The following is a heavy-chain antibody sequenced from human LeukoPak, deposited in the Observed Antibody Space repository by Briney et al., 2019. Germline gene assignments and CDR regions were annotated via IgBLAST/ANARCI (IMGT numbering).Heavy chain of an antibody. D-gene: IGHD3-9*01. J-gene: IGHJ5*02. Sequence: GGSLRLSCAASGFTFDDYAMHWVRQAPGRGLEWVSGISWNSGSIGYADSVKGRFTISRDNAKNSLYLQMNSLRAEDTALYFKQKTAYEILTGWFDPWGQGTLVTVSS. V-gene: IGHV3-9*01. CDR2: ISWNSGSI. CDR3: QKTAYEILTGWFDP. CDR1: GFTFDDYA.